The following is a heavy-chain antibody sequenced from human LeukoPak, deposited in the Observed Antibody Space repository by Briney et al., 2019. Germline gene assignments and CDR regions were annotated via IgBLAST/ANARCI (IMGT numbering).Heavy chain of an antibody. V-gene: IGHV4-59*01. CDR1: GGSISSYY. D-gene: IGHD6-19*01. Sequence: PSETLSLTCTVSGGSISSYYWGWIRQPPGKGLEWIGYIYYSGSTNYNPSLKSRVTISVDTSKNQFSLKLSSVTAADTAVYYCARGVGYSSGWHFYYYYYMDVWGKGTTVTVSS. CDR2: IYYSGST. CDR3: ARGVGYSSGWHFYYYYYMDV. J-gene: IGHJ6*03.